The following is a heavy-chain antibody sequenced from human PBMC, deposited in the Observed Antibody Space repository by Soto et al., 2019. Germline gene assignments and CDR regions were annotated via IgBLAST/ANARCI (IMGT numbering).Heavy chain of an antibody. Sequence: SETLSLTCAVSGYSISSGYYLGWIRQPPGKGLEWIGSIYHSGSTYYNPSLKSRVTISVDTSKNQFSLKLSSVTAADTAVYYCASTVPNYYGSGSYFPFDYWGQGTLVTVSS. CDR3: ASTVPNYYGSGSYFPFDY. CDR1: GYSISSGYY. D-gene: IGHD3-10*01. V-gene: IGHV4-38-2*01. CDR2: IYHSGST. J-gene: IGHJ4*02.